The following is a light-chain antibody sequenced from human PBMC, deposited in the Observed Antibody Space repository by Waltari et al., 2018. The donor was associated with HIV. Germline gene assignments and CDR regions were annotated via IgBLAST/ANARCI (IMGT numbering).Light chain of an antibody. CDR3: SSYSSSSTWV. Sequence: QAGLTQAASVSGYPGQSIPTSCTGTSTHVGDYKYDSCYQQHPGTAPKLMFYDISQPPAVVSNRFSGTKSDNTASLTISGLQADDDADYYCSSYSSSSTWVFGGGTKLTVL. J-gene: IGLJ3*02. V-gene: IGLV2-14*03. CDR2: DIS. CDR1: STHVGDYKY.